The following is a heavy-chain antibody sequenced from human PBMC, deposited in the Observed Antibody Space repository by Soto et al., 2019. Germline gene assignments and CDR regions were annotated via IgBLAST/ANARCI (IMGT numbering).Heavy chain of an antibody. V-gene: IGHV3-33*01. CDR3: ARDPGATIDYYYYGMDV. CDR1: GFTFSSYG. J-gene: IGHJ6*02. CDR2: IWYDGSNK. Sequence: GGSLRLSCAASGFTFSSYGMHWVRQAPGKGLEWVAVIWYDGSNKYYADSVKGRFTISRDNSKNTLYLQMNSLRAEDTAVYYCARDPGATIDYYYYGMDVWGQGTTVTVSS. D-gene: IGHD5-12*01.